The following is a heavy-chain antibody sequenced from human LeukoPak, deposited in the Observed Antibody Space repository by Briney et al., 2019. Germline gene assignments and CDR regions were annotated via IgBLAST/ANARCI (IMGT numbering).Heavy chain of an antibody. Sequence: PGGSLRLSCAASGFTVSSNYMSWVRQAPGKGLEWVSVIYSGGSTCYADSVKGRFTISRDNSKNTLYLQMNSLRAEDTAVYYCARAVSVSGGDGYWGQGTLVTVSS. J-gene: IGHJ4*02. CDR2: IYSGGST. D-gene: IGHD2-21*02. V-gene: IGHV3-53*01. CDR1: GFTVSSNY. CDR3: ARAVSVSGGDGY.